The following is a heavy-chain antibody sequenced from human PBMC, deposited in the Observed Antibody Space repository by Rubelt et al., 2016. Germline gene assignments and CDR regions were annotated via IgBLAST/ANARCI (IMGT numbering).Heavy chain of an antibody. CDR3: AKSGKLAWFGELSA. J-gene: IGHJ5*02. CDR1: GFTFSSYG. Sequence: VEFGGGLAQPGGSLRLSCAAPGFTFSSYGMSWVRQAPGEGPEWVSSISGGAHASYYGESVKGRFTISRDNSKNMLFLQMNSLRAEDTAIYYCAKSGKLAWFGELSAWGQGTLVTVSS. D-gene: IGHD3-10*01. CDR2: ISGGAHAS. V-gene: IGHV3-23*04.